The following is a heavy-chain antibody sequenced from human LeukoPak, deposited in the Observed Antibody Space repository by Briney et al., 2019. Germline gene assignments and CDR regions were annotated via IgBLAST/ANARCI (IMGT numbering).Heavy chain of an antibody. CDR1: GFTFDDYA. CDR3: AKGNGYGSGSYLDY. CDR2: ISWNSGSI. J-gene: IGHJ4*02. Sequence: GGSLRLSCAASGFTFDDYAMHWVRQAPGKGLEWVSGISWNSGSIGYADSVKGRFTVSRDNAKNSLYLQMNSLRAEDTALYYCAKGNGYGSGSYLDYWGQGTLVTVSS. V-gene: IGHV3-9*01. D-gene: IGHD3-10*01.